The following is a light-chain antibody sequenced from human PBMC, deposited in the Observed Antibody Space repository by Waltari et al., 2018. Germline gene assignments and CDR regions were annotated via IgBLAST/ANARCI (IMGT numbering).Light chain of an antibody. CDR3: QQFHSLLT. J-gene: IGKJ4*01. CDR1: QDINNY. V-gene: IGKV1-33*01. Sequence: DIQMTQSPSSLSASVGDSVTITCQASQDINNYLNWYQQKPGKAPKLLIYDASNLETGVPSRFSGSGSGTTFTFTISSLQPEDIATYYCQQFHSLLTFGGGTKVAIK. CDR2: DAS.